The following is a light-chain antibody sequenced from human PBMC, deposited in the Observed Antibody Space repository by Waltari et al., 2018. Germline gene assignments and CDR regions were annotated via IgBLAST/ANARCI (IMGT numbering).Light chain of an antibody. CDR2: GAS. CDR3: QQSHSTAPF. V-gene: IGKV1-39*01. Sequence: DIQMTQSPSSLPASVGDRVTITCRTSQSIKNHLNWYQQKPGKAPNLLIYGASFLPSGVPSRFTGTGSGTEFTLTINSLQPEDFATYYCQQSHSTAPFFGGGTKIEIK. J-gene: IGKJ4*01. CDR1: QSIKNH.